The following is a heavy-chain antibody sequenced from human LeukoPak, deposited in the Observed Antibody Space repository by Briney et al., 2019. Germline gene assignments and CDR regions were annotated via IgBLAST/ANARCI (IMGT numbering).Heavy chain of an antibody. CDR3: ASSQVGYFDY. CDR2: ISSSGSTI. V-gene: IGHV3-48*03. Sequence: SGGSLRLSCAASGFTFSSYEMNWVRQAPGKGLEWVSYISSSGSTIYYADSVKGRFTISRDNAKNSLYPQMNSLRAEDTAVYYCASSQVGYFDYWGQGTLVTVSS. CDR1: GFTFSSYE. D-gene: IGHD2-2*01. J-gene: IGHJ4*02.